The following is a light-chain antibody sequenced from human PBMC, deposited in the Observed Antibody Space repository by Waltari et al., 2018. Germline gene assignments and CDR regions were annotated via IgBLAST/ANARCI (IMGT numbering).Light chain of an antibody. CDR1: QNIRTY. V-gene: IGKV1-39*01. Sequence: DIQMTQSPPSLSASVGDRVTITCRASQNIRTYLNWYQQTPGNAPRLLIYAAYTLRSGVPARFSASGSVTNFTLTISSLQPEDFATFYCQQTYSDPRTFGGGTKV. CDR3: QQTYSDPRT. CDR2: AAY. J-gene: IGKJ4*01.